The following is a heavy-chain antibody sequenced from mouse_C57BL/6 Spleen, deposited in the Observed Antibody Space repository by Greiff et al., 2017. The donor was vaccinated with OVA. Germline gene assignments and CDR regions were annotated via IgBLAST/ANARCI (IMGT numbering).Heavy chain of an antibody. J-gene: IGHJ2*01. D-gene: IGHD1-1*01. CDR1: GYTFTSYW. CDR2: IHPNSGST. V-gene: IGHV1-64*01. CDR3: ARGGYGRNPYFDY. Sequence: QVQLQQPGAELVKPGASVKLSCKASGYTFTSYWMHWVKQRPGQGLEWIGMIHPNSGSTNYNEKFKSKATLTVDKSSSTAYMQLGSLTSEDSAVYYCARGGYGRNPYFDYWGQGTTLTVSS.